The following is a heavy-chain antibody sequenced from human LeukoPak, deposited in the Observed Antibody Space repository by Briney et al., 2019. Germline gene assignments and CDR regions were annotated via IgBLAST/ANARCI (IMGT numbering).Heavy chain of an antibody. CDR3: ARDLSSTPNWEFDY. V-gene: IGHV1-2*06. J-gene: IGHJ4*02. CDR2: INAGSGGP. D-gene: IGHD7-27*01. Sequence: ASVKVSCKASGYTFTSYGISWVRQAAGQRLEWMGRINAGSGGPEYPPNFQGRVTMTRDTSTSTASMELSRLTSDDTAVYYCARDLSSTPNWEFDYWGQGTLVTVSS. CDR1: GYTFTSYG.